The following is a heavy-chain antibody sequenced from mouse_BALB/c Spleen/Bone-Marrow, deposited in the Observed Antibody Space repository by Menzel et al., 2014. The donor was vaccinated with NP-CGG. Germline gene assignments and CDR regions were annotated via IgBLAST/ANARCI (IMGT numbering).Heavy chain of an antibody. V-gene: IGHV1S81*02. CDR1: GYSFTRYY. Sequence: QVQLQQSGAELVKPGASVKLSCKASGYSFTRYYMYWVKQRPGQGLEWIGEINPSNGGTNFNEKFKSKATLTVDKSSSTAYMQFSSLTSEDSAVYYCTRSSYGYWYFDVWGAGTTVTVSS. D-gene: IGHD6-1*01. CDR3: TRSSYGYWYFDV. J-gene: IGHJ1*01. CDR2: INPSNGGT.